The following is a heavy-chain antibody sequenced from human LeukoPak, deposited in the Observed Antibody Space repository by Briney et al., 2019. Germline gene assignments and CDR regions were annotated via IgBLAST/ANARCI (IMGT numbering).Heavy chain of an antibody. CDR2: ISGSSGST. J-gene: IGHJ3*02. D-gene: IGHD1-26*01. CDR1: GFTFSSYA. Sequence: GGSLRLSCAASGFTFSSYAMSWVRQAPGKGLEWVSAISGSSGSTYYADSVKGRFTISRDNSKNTLYLQMNSLGAEDTAVYYCAKLADSGSYFHAFDIWGQGTMVTVSS. V-gene: IGHV3-23*01. CDR3: AKLADSGSYFHAFDI.